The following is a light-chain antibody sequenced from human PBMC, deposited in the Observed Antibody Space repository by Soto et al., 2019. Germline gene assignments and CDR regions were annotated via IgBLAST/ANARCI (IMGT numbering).Light chain of an antibody. CDR3: QQYNNWWT. CDR2: GAS. Sequence: IVMTQSPSTLSVSPGERATLSCRASQSVSSDLVWYQQKPGQAPRLLIYGASTRATGIPARFSGSGSGTEFTLTISSLQSEDFAVYYCQQYNNWWTFGQGTKVDIK. CDR1: QSVSSD. V-gene: IGKV3-15*01. J-gene: IGKJ1*01.